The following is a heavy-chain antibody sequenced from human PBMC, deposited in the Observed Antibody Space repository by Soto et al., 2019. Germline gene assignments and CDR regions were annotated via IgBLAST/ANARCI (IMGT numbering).Heavy chain of an antibody. CDR1: GFTFSSYG. Sequence: PGGSLRLSCAASGFTFSSYGMHLVRQAPGKGLEWVSVISYDGSNKYYADSVKGRFTISRDNSKTTLYLQMNSLRPEDTAVYYCAKPYYYDSSGYLLDYWGQGTLVTVSS. CDR2: ISYDGSNK. J-gene: IGHJ4*02. D-gene: IGHD3-22*01. V-gene: IGHV3-30*18. CDR3: AKPYYYDSSGYLLDY.